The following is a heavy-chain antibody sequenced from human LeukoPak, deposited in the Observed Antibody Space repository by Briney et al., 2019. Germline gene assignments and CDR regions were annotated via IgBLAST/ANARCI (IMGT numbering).Heavy chain of an antibody. CDR1: GYTFTGYY. V-gene: IGHV1-2*02. CDR2: INPNSGGT. CDR3: ASALTNGNEINY. Sequence: GASLRVSCTASGYTFTGYYMHWVRQAPGQGLEWMGWINPNSGGTNYAQKVQGRVTMTRDTSISTAYMELSRLRSDDTAVYYCASALTNGNEINYWGQGTLVTVSS. J-gene: IGHJ4*02. D-gene: IGHD1-20*01.